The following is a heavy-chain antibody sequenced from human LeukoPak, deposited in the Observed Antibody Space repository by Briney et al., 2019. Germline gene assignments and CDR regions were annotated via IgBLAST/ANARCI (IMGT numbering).Heavy chain of an antibody. CDR2: FYHSGST. CDR3: ARDQAVTHAGRNAFDI. Sequence: PSETLSLTCTVSVYSISSGYFWGWIRPPPGKGLEWIGSFYHSGSTYYNPSLKSRVTLSVDTSKNQSSLKLSSVTAAAPAVYFCARDQAVTHAGRNAFDIWGQGTMVIVS. V-gene: IGHV4-38-2*02. J-gene: IGHJ3*02. CDR1: VYSISSGYF. D-gene: IGHD4-11*01.